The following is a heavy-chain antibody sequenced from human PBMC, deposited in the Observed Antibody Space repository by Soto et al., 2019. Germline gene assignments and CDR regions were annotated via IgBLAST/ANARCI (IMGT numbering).Heavy chain of an antibody. V-gene: IGHV4-31*03. J-gene: IGHJ3*02. CDR1: GGFISSGGYY. Sequence: LSLTCTVSGGFISSGGYYWSWIRQHPGKGLEWIGYIDYRGSTDYSPSLKSRVTISLDTSKNQFSLKLSSVTAADTAVYYCVVTDTLRAFDIRAQRTTVTVSS. CDR2: IDYRGST. CDR3: VVTDTLRAFDI. D-gene: IGHD2-15*01.